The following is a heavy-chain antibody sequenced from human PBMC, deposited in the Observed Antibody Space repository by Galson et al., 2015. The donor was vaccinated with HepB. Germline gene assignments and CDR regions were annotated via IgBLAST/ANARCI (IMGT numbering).Heavy chain of an antibody. CDR2: IRYDGSNK. J-gene: IGHJ1*01. D-gene: IGHD2-15*01. Sequence: SLRLSCAASGFTFSSYGMHWVRQAPGKGLEWVAFIRYDGSNKYYADSVKGRFTISRDNSKNTLYLQMNSLRAEDTAVYYCAKEYCSGGSCYSYFQHWGQGTLVTVSS. CDR3: AKEYCSGGSCYSYFQH. CDR1: GFTFSSYG. V-gene: IGHV3-30*02.